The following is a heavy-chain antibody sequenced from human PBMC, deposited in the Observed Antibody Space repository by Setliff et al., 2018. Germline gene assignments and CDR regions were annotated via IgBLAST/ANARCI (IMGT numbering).Heavy chain of an antibody. CDR2: INAGNGIT. CDR3: AKGGNITRETYYYYGMEV. J-gene: IGHJ6*02. Sequence: ASVKVSCKASGYTFSTYAIHWVRQAHGQRPDWMGWINAGNGITKYSQKFQGRVTITRDTSTSTAYMELRSLRSDDTAVYYCAKGGNITRETYYYYGMEVWGQGTTVTVSS. CDR1: GYTFSTYA. D-gene: IGHD1-20*01. V-gene: IGHV1-3*01.